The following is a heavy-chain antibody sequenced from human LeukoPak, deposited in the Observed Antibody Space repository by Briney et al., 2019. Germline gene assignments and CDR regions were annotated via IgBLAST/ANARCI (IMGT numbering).Heavy chain of an antibody. J-gene: IGHJ5*02. V-gene: IGHV4-39*01. Sequence: SETLSLTCTVSGGSISSSSYYWGWIRQPPGKGLEWIGSIYYSGSTYYNPSLKSRVTISVDTSKNQFSLKLSSVTAADTAVYHCARGYSSSWYYNWFDPWGQGTLVTVSS. CDR1: GGSISSSSYY. CDR2: IYYSGST. D-gene: IGHD6-13*01. CDR3: ARGYSSSWYYNWFDP.